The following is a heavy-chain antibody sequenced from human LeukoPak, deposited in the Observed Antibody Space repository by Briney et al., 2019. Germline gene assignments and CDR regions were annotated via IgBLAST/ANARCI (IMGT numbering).Heavy chain of an antibody. CDR3: ARAAKGRQLGAFDI. J-gene: IGHJ3*02. CDR2: INKDGSEQ. CDR1: GFTLSNYW. Sequence: PGGSLRLSCAASGFTLSNYWMNWVRQAPGKGLEWVAIINKDGSEQYYVDSVKGRFTISRDNVQNSLNLQMDSLRADDTAVYYCARAAKGRQLGAFDIWGQGTVVTVSS. D-gene: IGHD5-24*01. V-gene: IGHV3-7*05.